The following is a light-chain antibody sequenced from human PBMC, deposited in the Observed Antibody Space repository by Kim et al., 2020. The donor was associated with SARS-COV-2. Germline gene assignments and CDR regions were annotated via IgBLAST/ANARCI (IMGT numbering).Light chain of an antibody. CDR2: DVS. CDR3: SSYTSSSDWV. J-gene: IGLJ3*02. Sequence: GQSFTLSCTGTSSDVGGYNFVSWYQHHPGTAPKLMIYDVSNRPSWVSNRFSGSKSGNTASLTISGLQAEDEADYYCSSYTSSSDWVFGGGTQLTVL. V-gene: IGLV2-14*03. CDR1: SSDVGGYNF.